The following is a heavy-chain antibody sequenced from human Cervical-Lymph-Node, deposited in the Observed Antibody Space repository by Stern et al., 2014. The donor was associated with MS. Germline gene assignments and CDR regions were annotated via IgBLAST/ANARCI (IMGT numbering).Heavy chain of an antibody. CDR2: IWYDGSNQ. CDR1: GFNFSSSG. V-gene: IGHV3-33*01. D-gene: IGHD6-13*01. J-gene: IGHJ6*02. CDR3: ARDTFGAAAGIMGV. Sequence: VQLVESGGGVVQPGRSLRLSCAASGFNFSSSGMHWVRQAPGKGLEWVAVIWYDGSNQYYADSVRGRFTISRDNSKNTLYLQISSLRGEDTAIYYCARDTFGAAAGIMGVWGQGTTVTVSS.